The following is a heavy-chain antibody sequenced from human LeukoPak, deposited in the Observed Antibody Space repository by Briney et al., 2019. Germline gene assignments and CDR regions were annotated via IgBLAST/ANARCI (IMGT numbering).Heavy chain of an antibody. V-gene: IGHV4-30-4*08. J-gene: IGHJ5*02. CDR3: ARTGIVVEYNWFDP. D-gene: IGHD3-22*01. CDR2: IYYSGST. CDR1: GGSISSGDYY. Sequence: PSETLSLTCTVSGGSISSGDYYWSWIRQPPGKGLEWLGYIYYSGSTYYNPSLKSRVTISVDTSKNQFALKLRSVTAADTAVYYCARTGIVVEYNWFDPWGQGTLVTVSS.